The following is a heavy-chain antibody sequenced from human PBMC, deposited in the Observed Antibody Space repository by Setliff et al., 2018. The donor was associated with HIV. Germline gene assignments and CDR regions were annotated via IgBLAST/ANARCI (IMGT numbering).Heavy chain of an antibody. D-gene: IGHD3-3*01. J-gene: IGHJ3*01. CDR2: IIHSGST. CDR1: GASFSHYY. V-gene: IGHV4-34*01. CDR3: ARGPLVTDFWSGIGTFDV. Sequence: KPSETLSLTCAVYGASFSHYYWNWIRQPPGKGLEWIGEIIHSGSTNYNPSLKSRVTISVDMSKNQFSLKLSSVTAADTAIYYCARGPLVTDFWSGIGTFDVWGQGTMVTVSS.